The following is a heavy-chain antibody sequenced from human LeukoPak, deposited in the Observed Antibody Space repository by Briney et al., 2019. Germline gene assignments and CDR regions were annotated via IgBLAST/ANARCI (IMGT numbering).Heavy chain of an antibody. CDR1: GFTFSNYA. CDR2: ISGTGGST. J-gene: IGHJ4*02. D-gene: IGHD2-8*01. CDR3: ARAKYATDY. Sequence: PGGSLRLSCVASGFTFSNYAMSWVRQVPGKGLEWVSAISGTGGSTPYADSVKGRFTISKDNTKNTLSLQMNSLKAEDTAVYYCARAKYATDYWGQGTLVTVSS. V-gene: IGHV3-23*01.